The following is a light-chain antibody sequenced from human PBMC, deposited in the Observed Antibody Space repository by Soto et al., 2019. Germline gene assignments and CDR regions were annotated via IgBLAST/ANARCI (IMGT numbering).Light chain of an antibody. CDR1: PGISGW. Sequence: DIQMTQSPSTLSESVGDRVTITCRASPGISGWLAWYQQKAGKAPRLLIFDASSLMSGDPSRFRGSGYGTEFTLTINRLQPDDSATDDCQQYDSFSVLTFGQGTKVEIK. CDR3: QQYDSFSVLT. V-gene: IGKV1-5*01. J-gene: IGKJ1*01. CDR2: DAS.